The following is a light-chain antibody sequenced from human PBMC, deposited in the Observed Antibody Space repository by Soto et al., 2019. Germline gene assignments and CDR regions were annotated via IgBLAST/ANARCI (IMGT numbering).Light chain of an antibody. V-gene: IGKV1-39*01. J-gene: IGKJ1*01. Sequence: DIQMTQSPSSLSASVGDRVTIICRASQSISMYLNWYQQKPGKAPKLLIYAASTLRSGVPSRFSGSGSGTDFTLTVSSLQPEDFASYYCQESYGKSPTFGQGTKVDIK. CDR2: AAS. CDR3: QESYGKSPT. CDR1: QSISMY.